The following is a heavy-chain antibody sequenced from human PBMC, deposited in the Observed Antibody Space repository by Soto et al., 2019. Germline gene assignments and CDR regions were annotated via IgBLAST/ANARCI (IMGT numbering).Heavy chain of an antibody. J-gene: IGHJ4*02. V-gene: IGHV4-59*11. CDR2: IYYIGFT. CDR1: GGSISCHS. Sequence: PSESLALTYTVCGGSISCHSCSWIRQPAGKGLEWIGYIYYIGFTDYNPSVKIRVTISEDTSKNQFSLRLTSVTAADTAVYYCARDQNSSGYLDYWGQGILVTVSS. D-gene: IGHD3-22*01. CDR3: ARDQNSSGYLDY.